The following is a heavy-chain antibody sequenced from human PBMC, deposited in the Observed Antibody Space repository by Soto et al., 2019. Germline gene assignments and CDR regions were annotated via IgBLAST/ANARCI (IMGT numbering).Heavy chain of an antibody. CDR3: ARGRAMTSRGTVYYGMGV. V-gene: IGHV3-7*05. CDR1: GFTFRTYS. Sequence: GGSLRLSCAASGFTFRTYSMCWVRQAPGKGLEWVANIRQDGGQTNYVDSVRGRFTISRDSAENSLYLHMNSLRAEVTAVYYCARGRAMTSRGTVYYGMGVWGQETTVTVSS. CDR2: IRQDGGQT. J-gene: IGHJ6*02. D-gene: IGHD1-1*01.